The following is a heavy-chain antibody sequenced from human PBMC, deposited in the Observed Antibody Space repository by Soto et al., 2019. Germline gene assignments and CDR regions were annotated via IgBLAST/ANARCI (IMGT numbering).Heavy chain of an antibody. CDR2: NIPMLGLT. CDR1: GGAFRDYT. J-gene: IGHJ6*02. V-gene: IGHV1-69*02. D-gene: IGHD4-17*01. CDR3: ARPDDYGDSYGMTS. Sequence: QVQLVQSGAEVKKPGSSVKVSCKASGGAFRDYTISWVRQAPGQGLEWMGRNIPMLGLTNYAQKFQGRVTITADKSTSTTYRELSSLRSEDTAVYYWARPDDYGDSYGMTSGAKGPRSPSP.